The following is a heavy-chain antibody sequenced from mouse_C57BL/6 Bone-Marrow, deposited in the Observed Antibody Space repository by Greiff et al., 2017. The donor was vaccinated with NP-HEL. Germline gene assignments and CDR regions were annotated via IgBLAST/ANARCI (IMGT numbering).Heavy chain of an antibody. V-gene: IGHV14-3*01. CDR1: GFNIKNTY. Sequence: VQLQQPVAELVRPGASVKLSCTASGFNIKNTYMHWVKQRPEQGLEWIGRIDPANGNTKYAPKFQGKATITADTSSNTAYLQLSSLTSEDTAIYYCALYYYGSSLYWYFDVWGTGTTVTVSS. D-gene: IGHD1-1*01. CDR2: IDPANGNT. J-gene: IGHJ1*03. CDR3: ALYYYGSSLYWYFDV.